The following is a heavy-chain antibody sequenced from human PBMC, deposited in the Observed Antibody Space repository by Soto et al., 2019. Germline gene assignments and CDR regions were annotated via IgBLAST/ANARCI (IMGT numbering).Heavy chain of an antibody. CDR2: IYYSGST. D-gene: IGHD6-6*01. V-gene: IGHV4-59*08. CDR3: ARERLWSSSSAFDY. Sequence: SETLSLTCTVSGGSISSYYWSWIRQPPGKGLEWIGYIYYSGSTNYNPSLKSRVTISVDTSKNQFSLKLSSVTAADTAVYYCARERLWSSSSAFDYWGQGTLVTVSS. CDR1: GGSISSYY. J-gene: IGHJ4*02.